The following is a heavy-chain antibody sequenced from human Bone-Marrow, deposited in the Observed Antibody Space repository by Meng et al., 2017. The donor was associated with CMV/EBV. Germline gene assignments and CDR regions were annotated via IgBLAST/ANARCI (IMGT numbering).Heavy chain of an antibody. J-gene: IGHJ6*02. Sequence: GESLKISCAASGLTFSSYEMNWVRQAPGKGLEWVSYIDSSGSTIYYADSVKGRFTISRDNSNNTLYLQMNSLRAEDTAVYYCARDQKFLEWSHSMDVWGQGTTVTVSS. D-gene: IGHD3-3*01. CDR2: IDSSGSTI. CDR1: GLTFSSYE. CDR3: ARDQKFLEWSHSMDV. V-gene: IGHV3-48*03.